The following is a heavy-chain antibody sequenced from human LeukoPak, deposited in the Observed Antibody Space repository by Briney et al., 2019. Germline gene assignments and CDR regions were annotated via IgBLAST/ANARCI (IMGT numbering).Heavy chain of an antibody. J-gene: IGHJ4*01. CDR2: IHYSGST. CDR3: ARDRGSGLDY. CDR1: GGSISSYY. D-gene: IGHD6-19*01. Sequence: PSETLSLTCTVSGGSISSYYWSWIRQPPGKGLEWIGYIHYSGSTNYNPSLKSRVTISVDTSKKQFSLKVRSLTAADTAVYYCARDRGSGLDYWGQGTLVTVSS. V-gene: IGHV4-59*01.